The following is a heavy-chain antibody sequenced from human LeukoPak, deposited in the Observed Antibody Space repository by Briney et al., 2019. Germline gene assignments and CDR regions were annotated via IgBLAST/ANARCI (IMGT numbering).Heavy chain of an antibody. CDR2: ISGSGGST. Sequence: GGSLRLSCAASGFTFSSYAMSWVRQAPGKGLEWVSAISGSGGSTYYADSVKGRFTISRDNSKNTLYLQMNSLRAEDTAVYYCARGWSWDGPGDPYGMDVWGQGTTVTVSS. V-gene: IGHV3-23*01. CDR3: ARGWSWDGPGDPYGMDV. CDR1: GFTFSSYA. D-gene: IGHD3-10*01. J-gene: IGHJ6*02.